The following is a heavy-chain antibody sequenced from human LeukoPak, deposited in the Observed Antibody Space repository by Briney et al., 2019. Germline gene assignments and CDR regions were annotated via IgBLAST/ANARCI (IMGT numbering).Heavy chain of an antibody. CDR3: ARLRSYYDFWSGYWDAFDI. J-gene: IGHJ3*02. V-gene: IGHV1-46*01. CDR1: GYTFTSYY. CDR2: INPSGGST. Sequence: ASVKVSCKASGYTFTSYYMHWVRQAPGQGLEWMGIINPSGGSTSYAQKFQGRVTITRNTSISTAYMELSSLRSEDTAVYYCARLRSYYDFWSGYWDAFDIWGQGTMVTVSS. D-gene: IGHD3-3*01.